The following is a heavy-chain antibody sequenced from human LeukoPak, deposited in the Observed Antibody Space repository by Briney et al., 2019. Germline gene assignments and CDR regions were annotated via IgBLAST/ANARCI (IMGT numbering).Heavy chain of an antibody. J-gene: IGHJ4*02. CDR2: IYHTGNI. D-gene: IGHD7-27*01. Sequence: PSETLSLTCAVSGASITSYYWTWIRQPPGKGLEWIGYIYHTGNIKYNPSLNSRVTISIDTSKNQFSLKLSSVTAADTAVYYCARTNWGGDYFDYWGQGTLVTVSS. CDR1: GASITSYY. V-gene: IGHV4-59*12. CDR3: ARTNWGGDYFDY.